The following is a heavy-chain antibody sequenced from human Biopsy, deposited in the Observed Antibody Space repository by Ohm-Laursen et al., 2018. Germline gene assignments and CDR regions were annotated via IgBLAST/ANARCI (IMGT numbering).Heavy chain of an antibody. CDR1: GGSISSYY. D-gene: IGHD1-26*01. Sequence: SETLSLTCTVSGGSISSYYWSWIRQPPGKGLEWIGYIYYTGSTNYNPSLTGRVTISVDTSMTHLSLRLTSVTAADTAVYYCARHAPSYSGSYWRYFDLWGRGTLVTVSS. J-gene: IGHJ2*01. CDR3: ARHAPSYSGSYWRYFDL. V-gene: IGHV4-59*08. CDR2: IYYTGST.